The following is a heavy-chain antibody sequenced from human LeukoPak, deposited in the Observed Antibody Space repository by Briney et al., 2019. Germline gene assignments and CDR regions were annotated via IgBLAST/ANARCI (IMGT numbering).Heavy chain of an antibody. CDR2: IYPGDSDT. D-gene: IGHD2-15*01. CDR3: ARLLGSGDI. CDR1: GYTFTSYW. J-gene: IGHJ3*02. V-gene: IGHV5-51*01. Sequence: AGESLKISCIGSGYTFTSYWIAWVRQLPGKGLEWMGIIYPGDSDTRYSPSFQGQVTFSVDKSLSTAYLQWSSLKASDTAMYYCARLLGSGDIWGQGTMVTVSS.